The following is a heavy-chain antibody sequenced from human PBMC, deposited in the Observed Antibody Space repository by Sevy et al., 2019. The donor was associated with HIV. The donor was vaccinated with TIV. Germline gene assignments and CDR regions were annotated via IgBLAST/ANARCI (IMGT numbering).Heavy chain of an antibody. CDR3: ARLSEMTTIFDY. CDR1: GFTSSSYA. D-gene: IGHD4-4*01. V-gene: IGHV3-23*01. J-gene: IGHJ4*02. Sequence: GGSLRLSCAASGFTSSSYAMSWVRQAPGKGLEWVALISGSGGNTYYAYSVKGRFTISRDNSKNTLSLQLNSLRAEDTAVYYCARLSEMTTIFDYWGQGTLVTVSS. CDR2: ISGSGGNT.